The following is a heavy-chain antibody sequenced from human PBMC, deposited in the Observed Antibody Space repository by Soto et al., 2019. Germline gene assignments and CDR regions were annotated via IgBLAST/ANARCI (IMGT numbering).Heavy chain of an antibody. Sequence: EMQLVESGGGLVQPGGSLRLSCAASGFTFSSYSMNWVRQAPGKGLEWISYISSSSSTIYYADSVKGRFTISRDNAKNSLYLQMNSLRAEDTAVYYCARDSGYDDDYWGQGTLVTVSS. V-gene: IGHV3-48*01. J-gene: IGHJ4*02. CDR1: GFTFSSYS. CDR2: ISSSSSTI. CDR3: ARDSGYDDDY. D-gene: IGHD5-12*01.